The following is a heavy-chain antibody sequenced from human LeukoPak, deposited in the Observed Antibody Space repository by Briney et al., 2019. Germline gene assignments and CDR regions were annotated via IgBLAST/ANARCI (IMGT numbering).Heavy chain of an antibody. J-gene: IGHJ4*02. CDR3: ARPEGLNIAAPSY. CDR2: IDPSDSHT. V-gene: IGHV5-10-1*01. D-gene: IGHD6-13*01. Sequence: GESLRISCKGSGYSFTNYWIIWVRQMPGKGLEWMGKIDPSDSHTNYSPSFQGHITISIDKSITTAYLQWSSLKASDTAMYYCARPEGLNIAAPSYWGQGTLVTVSS. CDR1: GYSFTNYW.